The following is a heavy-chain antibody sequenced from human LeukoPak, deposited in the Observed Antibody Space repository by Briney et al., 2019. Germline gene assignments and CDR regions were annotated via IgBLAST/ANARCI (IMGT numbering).Heavy chain of an antibody. CDR1: GFTFSSYA. D-gene: IGHD2-2*01. CDR3: ARAGCSSTSCPGPFDY. CDR2: ISSNGGST. J-gene: IGHJ4*02. V-gene: IGHV3-64*01. Sequence: GGSLRLSCAASGFTFSSYAMHWVRQAPGKGLEYVSAISSNGGSTYYANSVKGRFTISRDNSKNTLYLQMGSLRAEDMAVYHCARAGCSSTSCPGPFDYWGQGTLVTVSS.